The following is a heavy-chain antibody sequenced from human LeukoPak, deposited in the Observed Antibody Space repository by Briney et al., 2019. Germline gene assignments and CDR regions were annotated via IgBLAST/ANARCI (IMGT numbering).Heavy chain of an antibody. CDR2: INHSGST. CDR3: ARLLPVGLRPPPSGYLRKYYFDY. D-gene: IGHD3-3*01. J-gene: IGHJ4*02. CDR1: GGSFSGYY. V-gene: IGHV4-34*01. Sequence: PSETLSLTCAVYGGSFSGYYWSWIRQPPGKGLEWIGEINHSGSTNYNPSLKSRVTISVDTSKNQFSLKLSSVTAADTAVYYCARLLPVGLRPPPSGYLRKYYFDYWGQGTLVTVSS.